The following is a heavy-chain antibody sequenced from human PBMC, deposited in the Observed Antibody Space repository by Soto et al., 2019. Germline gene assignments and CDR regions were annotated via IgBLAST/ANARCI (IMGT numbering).Heavy chain of an antibody. J-gene: IGHJ3*02. Sequence: GGSLRLSCAASGFTFSSYSMNWVRQAPGKGLEWVSSISSSSSYIYYADSVKGRFTISRDNAKNSLYLQMNSLRAEDTAVYYCARVLRSIGWDNDVYDIWGQGTMVTVSS. CDR1: GFTFSSYS. D-gene: IGHD6-19*01. CDR2: ISSSSSYI. V-gene: IGHV3-21*01. CDR3: ARVLRSIGWDNDVYDI.